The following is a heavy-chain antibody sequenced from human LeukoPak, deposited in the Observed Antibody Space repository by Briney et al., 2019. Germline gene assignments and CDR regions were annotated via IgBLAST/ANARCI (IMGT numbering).Heavy chain of an antibody. V-gene: IGHV3-48*01. J-gene: IGHJ5*02. D-gene: IGHD3-10*01. CDR3: ARDPTMARERQAPTGSDP. Sequence: GGSLRLSCAASGFTFTSYTMNWVRQAPGKGLEWISHISGSGNFIYYADSVEGRFSISRDNAKNSLYRQMNSLRVEDTAVYYCARDPTMARERQAPTGSDPWGQGTLVTVSS. CDR2: ISGSGNFI. CDR1: GFTFTSYT.